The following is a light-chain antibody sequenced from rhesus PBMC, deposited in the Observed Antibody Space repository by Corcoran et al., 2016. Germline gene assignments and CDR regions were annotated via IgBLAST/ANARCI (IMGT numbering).Light chain of an antibody. Sequence: DIQMTQSPSSLFPSVGVRATTTCRASQGIRSNLAWYHKNPGNAPKFLIYASSTFQSGVPSRFSGSGSGTDFTLTISSLQPEDFATYYCQQHNSYPFTFGPGTKLDIK. CDR2: ASS. V-gene: IGKV1-25*01. J-gene: IGKJ3*01. CDR3: QQHNSYPFT. CDR1: QGIRSN.